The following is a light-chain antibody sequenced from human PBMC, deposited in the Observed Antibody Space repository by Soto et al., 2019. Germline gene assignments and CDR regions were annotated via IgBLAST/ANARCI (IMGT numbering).Light chain of an antibody. CDR3: AAWDDSLNGPA. CDR1: SSNIGSNT. CDR2: SNN. V-gene: IGLV1-44*01. J-gene: IGLJ2*01. Sequence: QPVLTQPPSASGTPGQRVTISCSGSSSNIGSNTVNWYQQLPGTAPKLLIYSNNQRPSGVPDRFSGSKSGTSASLAISGLQSEDEADYYCAAWDDSLNGPAFGGGTKVTVL.